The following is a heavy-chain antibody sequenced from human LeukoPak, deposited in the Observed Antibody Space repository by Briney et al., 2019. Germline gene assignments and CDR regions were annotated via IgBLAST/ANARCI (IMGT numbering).Heavy chain of an antibody. J-gene: IGHJ4*02. D-gene: IGHD6-6*01. Sequence: GGSLRLSCAASGFTFSSYAMSWVRQAPGKGLEWVSAISGSGGSTYYADSVKGRFTISRDNSKNMLYLQMNSLRAEDTAVYYCAKWKYSNSGIDDYWGQGTLVTVSS. CDR2: ISGSGGST. CDR1: GFTFSSYA. V-gene: IGHV3-23*01. CDR3: AKWKYSNSGIDDY.